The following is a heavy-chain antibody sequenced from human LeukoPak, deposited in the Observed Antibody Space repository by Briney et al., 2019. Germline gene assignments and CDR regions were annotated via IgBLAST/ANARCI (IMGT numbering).Heavy chain of an antibody. CDR2: ISYDGSNK. J-gene: IGHJ4*02. Sequence: PGGSLRLSCAASGFTFSSYAMHWVRQAPGKGLEWVAVISYDGSNKYYADSVKGRFTISRDNSKNTLYLQMNSLRAEDTAVYYCARSLTPYYYDSSGYPDYWGQGTLVTVSS. CDR1: GFTFSSYA. V-gene: IGHV3-30-3*01. D-gene: IGHD3-22*01. CDR3: ARSLTPYYYDSSGYPDY.